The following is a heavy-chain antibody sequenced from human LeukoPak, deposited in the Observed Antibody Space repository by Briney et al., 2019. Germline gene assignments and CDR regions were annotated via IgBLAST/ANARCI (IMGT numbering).Heavy chain of an antibody. D-gene: IGHD3-22*01. CDR1: GFTFSSYW. Sequence: GGSPRLSCAASGFTFSSYWMHWVRQAPGKGLEWVSSISSGSSFIYYADSVKGRFTISRDNAKNSLFLQMNSLRAEDTAVYYCARESSGYFYWGQGTLVTVSS. CDR3: ARESSGYFY. CDR2: ISSGSSFI. J-gene: IGHJ4*02. V-gene: IGHV3-21*01.